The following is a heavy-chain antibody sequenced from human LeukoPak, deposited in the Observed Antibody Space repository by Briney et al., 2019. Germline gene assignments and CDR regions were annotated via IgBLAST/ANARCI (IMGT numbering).Heavy chain of an antibody. Sequence: SETLSLTCAVSGGSISSSNWWSWVRQPPGKGLEWIGEIYHSGSTNYNPSLKSRVTISVDKSKNQFSLELSSVTAADTAVYCCARSFQTYGDYEEHWYFDLWGRGTLVTVSS. D-gene: IGHD4-17*01. CDR3: ARSFQTYGDYEEHWYFDL. CDR2: IYHSGST. CDR1: GGSISSSNW. V-gene: IGHV4-4*01. J-gene: IGHJ2*01.